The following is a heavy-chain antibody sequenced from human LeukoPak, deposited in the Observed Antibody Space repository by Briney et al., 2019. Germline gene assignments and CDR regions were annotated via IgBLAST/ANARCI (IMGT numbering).Heavy chain of an antibody. CDR3: ARERIGYCSRTSCYLERYYYYMDV. Sequence: GGSLRLSCAASGFTVSSNYMSWVRQAPGKGLEWVAVISYDGSNKYYADSVKGRFTISRDNSKNTLYLQMNSLRAEDTAVYYCARERIGYCSRTSCYLERYYYYMDVWGKGTTVTVSS. J-gene: IGHJ6*03. CDR1: GFTVSSNY. D-gene: IGHD2-2*01. CDR2: ISYDGSNK. V-gene: IGHV3-30*03.